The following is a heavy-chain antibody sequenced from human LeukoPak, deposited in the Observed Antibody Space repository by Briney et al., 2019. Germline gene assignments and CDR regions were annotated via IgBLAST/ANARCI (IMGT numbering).Heavy chain of an antibody. D-gene: IGHD3-9*01. CDR3: VKDMGFDLLKDAFHV. CDR1: GFSLDDYA. CDR2: ISWDSGNQ. Sequence: GGSLRLSCVGSGFSLDDYAMHRVRQVPGKGLEWVSSISWDSGNQAYTDSVKGRFTISRDNDKNSLYLQMNSLRPEDTALYYCVKDMGFDLLKDAFHVWGQGTLVTVSS. J-gene: IGHJ3*01. V-gene: IGHV3-9*01.